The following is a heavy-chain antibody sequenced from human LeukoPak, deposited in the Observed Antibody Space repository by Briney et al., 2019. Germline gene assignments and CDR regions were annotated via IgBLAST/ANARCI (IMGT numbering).Heavy chain of an antibody. J-gene: IGHJ3*02. V-gene: IGHV3-21*01. Sequence: GGSLRLSCAASGFTFSSYSMSWVRQAPGKGLEWVSSISSSSSYIYYADSVKGRFTISRDNAKNSLYLQMNSLRAEDTAVYYCARVRVAVAGTTPYIWGQGTMVTVSS. D-gene: IGHD6-13*01. CDR1: GFTFSSYS. CDR2: ISSSSSYI. CDR3: ARVRVAVAGTTPYI.